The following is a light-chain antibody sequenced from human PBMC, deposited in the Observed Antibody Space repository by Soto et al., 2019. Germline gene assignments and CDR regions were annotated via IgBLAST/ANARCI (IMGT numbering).Light chain of an antibody. CDR2: AAS. Sequence: DIVLTQSPGTLSLSPGERATLSCRASQNVRNTYLAWYQQKPGQAPRLLIYAASSRATGIPDRFSGSGSGTDFTLTISRLEPEDFAVYYCQHYGGSMYSFGQGTKLEIK. V-gene: IGKV3-20*01. J-gene: IGKJ2*03. CDR3: QHYGGSMYS. CDR1: QNVRNTY.